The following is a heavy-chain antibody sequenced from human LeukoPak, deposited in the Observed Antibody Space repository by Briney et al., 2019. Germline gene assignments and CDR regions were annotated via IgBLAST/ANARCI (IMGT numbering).Heavy chain of an antibody. V-gene: IGHV4-30-4*01. CDR1: GGSIRSGDYY. CDR3: ATYSSDWYPDAFDI. Sequence: SQTLSLTCTVSGGSIRSGDYYWSWIRQPPGTGLEWIGYIYYSGNTYYNPSLKSRVTISVDTSKNQFSLKLTSVTAADTAMYYCATYSSDWYPDAFDIWGQGTMVTVSS. J-gene: IGHJ3*02. CDR2: IYYSGNT. D-gene: IGHD6-19*01.